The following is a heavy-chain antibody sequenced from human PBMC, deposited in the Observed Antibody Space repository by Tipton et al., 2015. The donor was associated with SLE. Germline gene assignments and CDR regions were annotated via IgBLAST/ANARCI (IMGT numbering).Heavy chain of an antibody. CDR1: GGSISSYY. CDR2: MYYSGTT. Sequence: TLSLTCTVSGGSISSYYWSWIRQPPGKGLEWIGFMYYSGTTNYNPSLKSRVTISIDTSKKQLPLKLRSVTAADTAVYYCAREGVCIGGVCYDSWGQGTLVTVSS. J-gene: IGHJ4*02. CDR3: AREGVCIGGVCYDS. D-gene: IGHD2-8*02. V-gene: IGHV4-59*01.